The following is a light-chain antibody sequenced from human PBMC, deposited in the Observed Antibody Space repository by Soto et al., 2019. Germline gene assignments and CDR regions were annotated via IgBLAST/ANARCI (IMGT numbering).Light chain of an antibody. Sequence: HTVVTQEPSLAVTPGGTGTLTCGLSSGPVFTSSYPNWYQQTPGQAPRTLIFNTNTRSSGVPDRFSGSILGDKAALTITGAQADDDSYYYCLLYLGGGIWVFGGGTKLTVL. CDR2: NTN. CDR1: SGPVFTSSY. CDR3: LLYLGGGIWV. J-gene: IGLJ3*02. V-gene: IGLV8-61*01.